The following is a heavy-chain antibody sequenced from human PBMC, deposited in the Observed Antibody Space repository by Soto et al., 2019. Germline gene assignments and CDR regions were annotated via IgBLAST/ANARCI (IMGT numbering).Heavy chain of an antibody. CDR2: ISSSSSTI. D-gene: IGHD1-26*01. CDR3: ARERGLVYSGSYGY. CDR1: GFTFSSYS. Sequence: EVQLVESGGGLVRPGGSLRLSCAASGFTFSSYSMNWVRQAPGKGLEWVSYISSSSSTIYYADSVKGRFTISRDNAKNALYLQMNSLRDEDTAVYYCARERGLVYSGSYGYWGQGTLVTVSS. V-gene: IGHV3-48*02. J-gene: IGHJ4*02.